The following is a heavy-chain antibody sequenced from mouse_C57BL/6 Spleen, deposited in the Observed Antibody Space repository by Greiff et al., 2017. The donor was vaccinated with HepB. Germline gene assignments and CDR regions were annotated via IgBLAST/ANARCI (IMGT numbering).Heavy chain of an antibody. Sequence: VKLQESGAELVRPGASVTLSCKASGYTFTDYEMHWVKQTPVHGLEWIGAIDPETGGTAYNQKFKGKAILTADKSSSTAYMELRSLTSEDSAVYYCTRGGLLGYWGQGTTLTVSS. D-gene: IGHD2-3*01. J-gene: IGHJ2*01. V-gene: IGHV1-15*01. CDR1: GYTFTDYE. CDR2: IDPETGGT. CDR3: TRGGLLGY.